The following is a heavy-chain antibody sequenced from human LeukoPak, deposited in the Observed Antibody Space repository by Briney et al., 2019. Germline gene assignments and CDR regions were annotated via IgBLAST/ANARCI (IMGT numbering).Heavy chain of an antibody. CDR2: INSDGSTT. Sequence: GSLRLSCAASGFTFSNFWMHWVRQAPGKGLVWVSRINSDGSTTHYADSVKGRFTISRDNAKNTLYLQMNSLRAEDTALYYCAQELKIGHWGRGTLVTVSS. D-gene: IGHD2-21*01. CDR3: AQELKIGH. J-gene: IGHJ4*02. CDR1: GFTFSNFW. V-gene: IGHV3-74*01.